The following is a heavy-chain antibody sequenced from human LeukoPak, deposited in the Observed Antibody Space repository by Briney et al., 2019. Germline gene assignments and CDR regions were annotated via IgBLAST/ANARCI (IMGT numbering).Heavy chain of an antibody. D-gene: IGHD6-19*01. CDR1: GFTFSSYG. CDR2: ISDSGAKT. Sequence: PGGSLRLSCAASGFTFSSYGMTWVRQAPGRGLQWVSSISDSGAKTYYLDSVKGRATISRDNAKNSSYLEMNSLVAEDTAVYYCARDPIAVMGGGSFDYWGQGILVTVSS. J-gene: IGHJ4*02. CDR3: ARDPIAVMGGGSFDY. V-gene: IGHV3-21*01.